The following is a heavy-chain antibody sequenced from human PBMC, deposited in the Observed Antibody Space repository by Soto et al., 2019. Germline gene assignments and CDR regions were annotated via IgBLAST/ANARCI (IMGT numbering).Heavy chain of an antibody. CDR2: ISSSGSTI. CDR3: ARVDSEESSLPYYFDY. Sequence: QVQLVESGGGLVKPGGSLRLSCAASGFTFSDYYMSWIRQAPGKGLEWVSYISSSGSTIYYADSVKGRFTISRDNAKNSLYLQMNSLSAEDTAVYYCARVDSEESSLPYYFDYRGQGNLVNVSS. CDR1: GFTFSDYY. V-gene: IGHV3-11*01. J-gene: IGHJ4*02. D-gene: IGHD3-16*02.